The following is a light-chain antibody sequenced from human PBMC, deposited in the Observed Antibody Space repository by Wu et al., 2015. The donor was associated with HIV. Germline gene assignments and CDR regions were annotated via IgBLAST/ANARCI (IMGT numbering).Light chain of an antibody. Sequence: EIVLTQSPATLSLSPGERATLSCRASQSVSSYLAWYQQKPGQAPRLLIYDASNRATGIPARFSGSGSGTDFTLTISNLEPEDFAVYYCQQRSNWWTFGQGTKVDLK. CDR3: QQRSNWWT. J-gene: IGKJ1*01. CDR1: QSVSSY. CDR2: DAS. V-gene: IGKV3-11*01.